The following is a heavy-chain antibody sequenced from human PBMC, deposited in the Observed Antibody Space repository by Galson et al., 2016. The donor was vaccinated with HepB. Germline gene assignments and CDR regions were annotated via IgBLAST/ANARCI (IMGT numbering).Heavy chain of an antibody. D-gene: IGHD3-3*01. V-gene: IGHV1-18*01. J-gene: IGHJ6*02. CDR3: ARQDGGLFWGGWGMDV. CDR2: ISADNGNT. Sequence: SVKVSCKASGHTSTRYGVNWVRQAPGQGLEWMGWISADNGNTKYAEKLQGRVTMTTDTATSTAYMELRSLTSDDTAVYFCARQDGGLFWGGWGMDVWGQGTAVTVFS. CDR1: GHTSTRYG.